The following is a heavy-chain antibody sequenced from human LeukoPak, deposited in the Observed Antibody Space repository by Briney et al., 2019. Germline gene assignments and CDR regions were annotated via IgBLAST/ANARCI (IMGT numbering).Heavy chain of an antibody. CDR3: ARLDYYDSSGYFDDAFDI. J-gene: IGHJ3*02. Sequence: SETLSLTCGVSGGSFSSHYWTWIRQPPGKGLEWIGYIYYSGSTNYNPSLKSRVTISVDTSKNQFSLKLSSVTAADTAVYYCARLDYYDSSGYFDDAFDIWGQGTMVTVSS. CDR1: GGSFSSHY. CDR2: IYYSGST. V-gene: IGHV4-59*08. D-gene: IGHD3-22*01.